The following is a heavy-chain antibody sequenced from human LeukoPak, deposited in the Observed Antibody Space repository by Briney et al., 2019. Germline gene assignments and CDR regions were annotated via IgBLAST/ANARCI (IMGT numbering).Heavy chain of an antibody. CDR3: ASRGSNWFDP. J-gene: IGHJ5*02. CDR1: GGSFSGYY. Sequence: SETLSLTCAVYGGSFSGYYWSWIRQPPGKGLEWIGEINHSESTNYNPSLKSRVTISLDTSKNQFSLKLSSVTAADTAVYYCASRGSNWFDPWGQGIQVTVSS. CDR2: INHSEST. D-gene: IGHD1-26*01. V-gene: IGHV4-34*01.